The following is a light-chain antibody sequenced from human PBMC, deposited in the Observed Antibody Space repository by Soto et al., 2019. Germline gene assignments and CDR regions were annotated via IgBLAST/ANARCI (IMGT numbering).Light chain of an antibody. J-gene: IGKJ3*01. V-gene: IGKV3-15*01. CDR2: GAS. Sequence: IVMTQSPATLSVSPGERATLSCRASQSVGTDLAWYQQKPGQAPRRLIYGASTRATGIPARFSGSGSGTEFTRTINSLQSEDLAVYYCHQYNDWPRFTFGPGTKVEIK. CDR1: QSVGTD. CDR3: HQYNDWPRFT.